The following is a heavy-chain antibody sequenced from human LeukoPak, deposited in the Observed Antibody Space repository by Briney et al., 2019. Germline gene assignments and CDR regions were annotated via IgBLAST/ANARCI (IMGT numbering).Heavy chain of an antibody. Sequence: SETLSLTCTVSGGSISSYYWSWIRQPPGKGLEWIGEINHSGSTNYNPYLKSRVTISVDTSKNQFSLKLSSVTAADTAVYYCARGQLKYDYVWGSYRYDYFDYWGQGTLVTVSS. V-gene: IGHV4-34*01. CDR1: GGSISSYY. D-gene: IGHD3-16*02. CDR2: INHSGST. CDR3: ARGQLKYDYVWGSYRYDYFDY. J-gene: IGHJ4*02.